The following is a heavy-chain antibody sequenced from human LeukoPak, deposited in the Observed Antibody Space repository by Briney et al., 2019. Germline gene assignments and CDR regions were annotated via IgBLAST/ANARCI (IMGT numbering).Heavy chain of an antibody. Sequence: SETLSLTCTVSGGSISSYYWSWIRQPPGKGLEWIGYIYYSGSTNYNPSLKSRVTISVDTSKNQFSLKLSSVTAADTAVYYCARRSSSGWYSYFDYWGQGTLDTVSS. J-gene: IGHJ4*02. CDR3: ARRSSSGWYSYFDY. CDR2: IYYSGST. CDR1: GGSISSYY. V-gene: IGHV4-59*08. D-gene: IGHD6-19*01.